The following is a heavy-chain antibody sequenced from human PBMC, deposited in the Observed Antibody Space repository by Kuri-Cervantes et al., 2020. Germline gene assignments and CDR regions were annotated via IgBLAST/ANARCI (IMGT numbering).Heavy chain of an antibody. V-gene: IGHV4-39*07. D-gene: IGHD3-22*01. Sequence: SETLSLTCNVSGGSVSSNTYYWGWIRQPPGKGLEWIGTRYYSGNTHYSPSLRSRVTISVDTSKNQFSLKLSSVTAADTAVYYCARGSWLEGPSGYYMDVWGKGTTVTVSS. CDR2: RYYSGNT. CDR3: ARGSWLEGPSGYYMDV. CDR1: GGSVSSNTYY. J-gene: IGHJ6*03.